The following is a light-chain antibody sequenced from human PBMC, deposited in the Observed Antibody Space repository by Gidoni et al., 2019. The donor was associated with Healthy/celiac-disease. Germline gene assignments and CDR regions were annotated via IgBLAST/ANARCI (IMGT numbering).Light chain of an antibody. CDR2: DVS. V-gene: IGLV2-14*01. Sequence: QSALTPPASVSGSPVQSITISCTGTNSDVGGYNYVSWYQQHPGKAPKLMIYDVSNRPSGVSNRFAGSKSGNTASLTISGLQAEDEADYYCRSYTSSSIWVFGGGTKLTVL. CDR3: RSYTSSSIWV. CDR1: NSDVGGYNY. J-gene: IGLJ3*02.